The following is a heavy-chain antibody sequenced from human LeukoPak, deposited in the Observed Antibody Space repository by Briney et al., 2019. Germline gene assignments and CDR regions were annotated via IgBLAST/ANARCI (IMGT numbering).Heavy chain of an antibody. D-gene: IGHD3-3*01. CDR1: GGSISSYY. CDR3: ARDFVGLKSYGMDV. V-gene: IGHV4-59*01. J-gene: IGHJ6*02. CDR2: IHYSGST. Sequence: SETLSLTCSVSGGSISSYYWNWIRQPPGKGLEGVGYIHYSGSTNYNPSLNSRVTISIDMSQNQFSLNLTSVTAADTAVYYCARDFVGLKSYGMDVWGQGTTVTVSS.